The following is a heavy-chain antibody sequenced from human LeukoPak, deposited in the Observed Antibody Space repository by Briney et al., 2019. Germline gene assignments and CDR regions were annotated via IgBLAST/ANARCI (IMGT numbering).Heavy chain of an antibody. Sequence: GGSLRLSCAASGFTFSSYSMNWVRQAPGKGLEWVSSISSSSGYIYYADSVKGRFTISRDNSKNSLYLQMNSLRAEDTAMYYCARVSRVGASSEFDYWGQGTLVTVSS. CDR3: ARVSRVGASSEFDY. D-gene: IGHD1-26*01. V-gene: IGHV3-21*01. J-gene: IGHJ4*02. CDR1: GFTFSSYS. CDR2: ISSSSGYI.